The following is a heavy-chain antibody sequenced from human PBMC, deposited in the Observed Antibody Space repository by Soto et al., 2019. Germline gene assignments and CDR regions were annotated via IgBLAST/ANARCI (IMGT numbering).Heavy chain of an antibody. CDR1: GFTFISYA. CDR3: AKDYVFGSGSPLSY. Sequence: GGSLRLSCAASGFTFISYAMSWVRQAPGKGLEWVSAISGSGGSTYYADSVKGRFTISRDNSKNTLYLQMNSLRAEDTAVYYCAKDYVFGSGSPLSYWGQGTLVTVSS. V-gene: IGHV3-23*01. D-gene: IGHD3-3*01. CDR2: ISGSGGST. J-gene: IGHJ4*02.